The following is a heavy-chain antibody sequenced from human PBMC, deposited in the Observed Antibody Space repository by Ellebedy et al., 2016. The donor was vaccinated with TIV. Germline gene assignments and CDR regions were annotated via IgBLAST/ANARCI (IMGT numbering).Heavy chain of an antibody. D-gene: IGHD1-26*01. V-gene: IGHV3-23*01. CDR2: ISGSGLSA. Sequence: GESLKISCAASGFTFSNYAMSWVRQAPGKGLEWVSSISGSGLSAYYVDSANGRFTIARDTSINTLYLQMSSLRAEDTTVYTCARGYRWPQYNCFDSWGQGTLVTVSS. CDR1: GFTFSNYA. CDR3: ARGYRWPQYNCFDS. J-gene: IGHJ5*01.